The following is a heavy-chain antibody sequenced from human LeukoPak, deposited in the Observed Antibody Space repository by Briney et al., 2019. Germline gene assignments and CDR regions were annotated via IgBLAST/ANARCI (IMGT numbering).Heavy chain of an antibody. V-gene: IGHV4-31*03. CDR1: GTSIGSGAYA. J-gene: IGHJ4*02. D-gene: IGHD3-3*01. CDR3: ARTITIFGALGYFDD. CDR2: IYYSGNT. Sequence: SETLSLTCIVSGTSIGSGAYAWSWVRQHPGKGLEWIAYIYYSGNTYYNPCLKRRVTISVDTSKNQFSLKLSSVTAADTAVYYCARTITIFGALGYFDDWGQGTLVTVSS.